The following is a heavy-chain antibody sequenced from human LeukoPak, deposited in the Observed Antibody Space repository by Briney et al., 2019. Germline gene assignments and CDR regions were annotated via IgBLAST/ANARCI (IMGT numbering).Heavy chain of an antibody. D-gene: IGHD3-22*01. CDR1: GGTFSSYA. CDR2: INSNSGGT. CDR3: ARETYYYDSSGYYYYS. J-gene: IGHJ4*02. V-gene: IGHV1-2*02. Sequence: ASVEVSCKASGGTFSSYAISWVRQAPGQGLEWMGWINSNSGGTNYAQKFQGRVTMTRDTSISTAYMELSRLRSDDTAVYYCARETYYYDSSGYYYYSWGQGTLVTVSS.